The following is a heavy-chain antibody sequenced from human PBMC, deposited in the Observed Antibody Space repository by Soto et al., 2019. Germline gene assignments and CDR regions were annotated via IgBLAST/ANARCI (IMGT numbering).Heavy chain of an antibody. CDR2: ISGSGGST. CDR3: AKAFGELFGAFDI. Sequence: EVQLLESGGGLVQPGGSLRLSCAASGFTFSSYAMSWVRQAPGKGLEWVSAISGSGGSTYYADSVKGRFTISRDNSKNTLYLQMYSLRAEDTAVYYCAKAFGELFGAFDIWGQGTMVTVSS. V-gene: IGHV3-23*01. CDR1: GFTFSSYA. D-gene: IGHD3-10*01. J-gene: IGHJ3*02.